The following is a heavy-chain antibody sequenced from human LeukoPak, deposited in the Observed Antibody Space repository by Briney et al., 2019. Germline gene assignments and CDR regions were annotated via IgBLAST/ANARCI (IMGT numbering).Heavy chain of an antibody. CDR3: ARGLPGYSSGWYGEYYFGY. V-gene: IGHV4-59*01. CDR1: GGSISSYY. Sequence: SETLSLTCTVSGGSISSYYWSWIRQPPGKGLEWIGYIYYSGSTNYNPSLKSRVTISVDTSKNQFSLKLSSVTAADTAVYYCARGLPGYSSGWYGEYYFGYWGQGTLVTVSS. CDR2: IYYSGST. D-gene: IGHD6-19*01. J-gene: IGHJ4*02.